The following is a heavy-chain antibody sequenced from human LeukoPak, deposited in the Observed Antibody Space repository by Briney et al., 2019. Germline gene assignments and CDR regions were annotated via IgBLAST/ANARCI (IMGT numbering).Heavy chain of an antibody. Sequence: GGSLRLSCAASGFTFSSYAMSWVRQAPGKGLEWVSAISGSGASTYYADSVKGRFTISRDNSKNTLYLQMNSLRAEDTAVYYCAKEPSVVPAAMRYYFDYWGQGTLVTVSS. CDR2: ISGSGAST. CDR1: GFTFSSYA. D-gene: IGHD2-2*01. J-gene: IGHJ4*02. CDR3: AKEPSVVPAAMRYYFDY. V-gene: IGHV3-23*01.